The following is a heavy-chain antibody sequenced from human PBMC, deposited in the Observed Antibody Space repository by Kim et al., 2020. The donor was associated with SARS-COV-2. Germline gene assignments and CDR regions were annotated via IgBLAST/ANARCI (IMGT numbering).Heavy chain of an antibody. CDR3: ARGEYGMDV. Sequence: GTRTYAQCFTGRFVFSLNTSVSTAYLQISSLKAEDTAVYYCARGEYGMDVWGQGTTVTVSS. V-gene: IGHV7-4-1*02. J-gene: IGHJ6*02. CDR2: GTR.